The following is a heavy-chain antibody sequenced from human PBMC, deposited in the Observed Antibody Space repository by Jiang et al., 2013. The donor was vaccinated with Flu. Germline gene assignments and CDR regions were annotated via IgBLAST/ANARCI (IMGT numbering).Heavy chain of an antibody. D-gene: IGHD1-1*01. CDR2: SHGGGGGST. Sequence: GGSPGDSPVQPLDSSSLTMLCTGSARLQGRNWEXLSVSHGGGGGSTNYADSVKGRFTVSRDNSKNTLYLQMDSLRTEDTAVYYCVRDNYWFDYWGQGTLVTVSS. V-gene: IGHV3-64D*08. J-gene: IGHJ4*02. CDR3: VRDNYWFDY. CDR1: DSSSLTML.